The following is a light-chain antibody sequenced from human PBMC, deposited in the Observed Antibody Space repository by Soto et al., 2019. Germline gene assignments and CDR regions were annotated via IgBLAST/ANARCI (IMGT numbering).Light chain of an antibody. V-gene: IGLV3-25*03. CDR1: ALPKQY. Sequence: SYELTQAPSVSVPPGQTARITCSGDALPKQYAYWYHQRPGQAPILVMYRDDERPSGIPERFSGSSSGTTVTLSISGVQAEDEADYYCQSADNSGTYVVFGGGTKLTVL. CDR3: QSADNSGTYVV. J-gene: IGLJ2*01. CDR2: RDD.